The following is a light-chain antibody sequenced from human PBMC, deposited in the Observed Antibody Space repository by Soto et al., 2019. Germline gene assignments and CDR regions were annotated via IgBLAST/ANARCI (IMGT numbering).Light chain of an antibody. J-gene: IGLJ3*02. CDR1: SSDVGGYNY. V-gene: IGLV2-14*01. Sequence: QSALTQPASVSGSPGQSITISCTGTSSDVGGYNYVSWYQQHPGKAPKLMIYDVSNRPSGVSNRFSGSKSGNTASLTISGLQAEDEADYYCSSYTSSSTWVFGGGTKDTVL. CDR3: SSYTSSSTWV. CDR2: DVS.